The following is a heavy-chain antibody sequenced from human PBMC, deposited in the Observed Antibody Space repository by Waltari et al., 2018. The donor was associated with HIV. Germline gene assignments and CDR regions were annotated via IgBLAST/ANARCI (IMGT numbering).Heavy chain of an antibody. J-gene: IGHJ6*02. V-gene: IGHV1-18*01. CDR2: ISAYDGNK. D-gene: IGHD2-8*01. CDR3: VRGGGTWLYDMYYYQGMDV. CDR1: GFTFTNYV. Sequence: QVQLVQSGPEMKKLGASVKISCRASGFTFTNYVFSWVRQAPGQGFGWLGWISAYDGNKDFARRFKDRVILTTDTSTTTAYLEVRSLRSDDTAMYYCVRGGGTWLYDMYYYQGMDVWGQGTTVTVSS.